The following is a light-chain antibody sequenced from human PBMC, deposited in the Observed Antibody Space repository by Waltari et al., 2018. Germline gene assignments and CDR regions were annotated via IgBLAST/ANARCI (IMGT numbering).Light chain of an antibody. CDR3: QQREIT. V-gene: IGKV3-11*01. J-gene: IGKJ5*01. CDR1: QSVSRY. CDR2: DAP. Sequence: EIVLTQSPATLLLSPGERATLPGRARQSVSRYLAWYQQKPGQAPRLLIYDAPNRATGIPGRFSGSGSGTDFTLTISSLEPEDFAVYYCQQREITFGQGTRLEIK.